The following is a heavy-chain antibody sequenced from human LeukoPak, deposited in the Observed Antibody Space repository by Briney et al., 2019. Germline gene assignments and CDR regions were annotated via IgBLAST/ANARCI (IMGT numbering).Heavy chain of an antibody. V-gene: IGHV3-23*01. Sequence: GGSLRLSCAASGFTFSSYAMSWVRQAPEKGLEWGSTISGSGGGTYYADSVKGRFTISRDDSKNTLYLQMSSLRAEDTAVYYCAKDLGRYRNNYFDYWGQGTLVTVSS. CDR1: GFTFSSYA. CDR2: ISGSGGGT. D-gene: IGHD1-26*01. J-gene: IGHJ4*02. CDR3: AKDLGRYRNNYFDY.